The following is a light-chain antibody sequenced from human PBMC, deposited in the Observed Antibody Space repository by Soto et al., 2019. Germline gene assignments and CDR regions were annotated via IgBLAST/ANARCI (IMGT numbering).Light chain of an antibody. J-gene: IGKJ2*01. CDR2: GAS. V-gene: IGKV3-15*01. Sequence: EIEMTQSPATLSVSPGERATLSCRASQSVNNYLAWYQQKAGQAPRLLIYGASTRASGIPARFSGTGSGTDFTLIISTLQSEDFAVYYCQQYHNWPPVTFGQGTKVEIK. CDR3: QQYHNWPPVT. CDR1: QSVNNY.